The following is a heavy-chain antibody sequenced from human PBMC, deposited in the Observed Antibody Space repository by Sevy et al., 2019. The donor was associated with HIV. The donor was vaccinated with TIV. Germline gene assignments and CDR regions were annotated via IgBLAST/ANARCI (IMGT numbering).Heavy chain of an antibody. V-gene: IGHV3-30-3*01. CDR3: ARTSIVVVPAAIQGVDYFDY. D-gene: IGHD2-2*02. CDR1: GFTFSSYA. CDR2: ISYDGSNK. J-gene: IGHJ4*02. Sequence: GGSLRLSCAASGFTFSSYAMHWVRQAPGKGLEWMAVISYDGSNKYYADSVKGRFTISRDNSKNTLYLQMNSLRAEDTAVYYCARTSIVVVPAAIQGVDYFDYWGQGTLVTVSS.